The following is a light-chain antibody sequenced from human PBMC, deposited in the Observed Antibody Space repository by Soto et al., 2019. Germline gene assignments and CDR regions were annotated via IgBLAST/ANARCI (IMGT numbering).Light chain of an antibody. CDR3: QQYDNLFT. CDR2: DAS. J-gene: IGKJ5*01. Sequence: EIQMTQSPSSLSASVGDRVTITCQASQDISKYLNWYQLKPGKAPKLLIYDASNLETGVPSTFIVIGSGTNFTFTIRSLTPEDIATDDCQQYDNLFTFGQGTRLEIK. V-gene: IGKV1-33*01. CDR1: QDISKY.